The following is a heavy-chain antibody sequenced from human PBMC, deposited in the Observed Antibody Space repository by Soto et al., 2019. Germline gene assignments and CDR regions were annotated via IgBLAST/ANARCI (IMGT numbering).Heavy chain of an antibody. CDR1: GFTFSSYS. CDR2: ISSSSSTL. V-gene: IGHV3-48*02. J-gene: IGHJ6*02. Sequence: EVQLVESGGGLVQPGGSLRLSCAASGFTFSSYSMNWVRQAPGKGLEWVSYISSSSSTLYYADSVKGRFTISRDNAKNSLYLQMNSLRDEDTAVYYCARVNAYYDSSGYYKGDYYYYGMDVWGQGTTVTVSS. CDR3: ARVNAYYDSSGYYKGDYYYYGMDV. D-gene: IGHD3-22*01.